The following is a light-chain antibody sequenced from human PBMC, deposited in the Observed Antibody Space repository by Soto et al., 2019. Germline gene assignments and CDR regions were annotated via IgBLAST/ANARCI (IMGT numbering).Light chain of an antibody. CDR1: QDISTY. Sequence: DIQMTQSPPSLSASVGDRVTITCQASQDISTYLNWYQQIPGKAPKLLIYDASKLETGVPSRFSGSGSGTNFILTISSLQPEDIATYYCQQYDNLLTFGPGNKVNIK. CDR3: QQYDNLLT. V-gene: IGKV1-33*01. CDR2: DAS. J-gene: IGKJ3*01.